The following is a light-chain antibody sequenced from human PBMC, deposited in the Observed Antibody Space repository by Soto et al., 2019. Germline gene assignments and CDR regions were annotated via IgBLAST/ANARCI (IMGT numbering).Light chain of an antibody. CDR3: SSYTSSSTHV. CDR1: SSDVGAYTF. J-gene: IGLJ1*01. CDR2: DVS. Sequence: QSALTQPASVSGSPGQSITISCTGTSSDVGAYTFVSWYQQNPDKVPKLMIFDVSSRPSGVSDRFSGSKSGNTASLTISGLQPEDEADYYCSSYTSSSTHVFGSGTKLTVL. V-gene: IGLV2-14*03.